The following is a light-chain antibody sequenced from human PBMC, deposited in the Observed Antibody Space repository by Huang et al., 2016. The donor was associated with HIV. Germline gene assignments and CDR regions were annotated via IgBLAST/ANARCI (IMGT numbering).Light chain of an antibody. Sequence: DIQMTQSPSSLSASVGDRVTITCRASQSISSYLNWYQQKPGKAPKLLIYAASSLQSGGPSRFSGSGSVTDFTLTISSLQPEDFATYYCQQSYSTPLFTFGPGTKVDIK. CDR1: QSISSY. CDR2: AAS. J-gene: IGKJ3*01. V-gene: IGKV1-39*01. CDR3: QQSYSTPLFT.